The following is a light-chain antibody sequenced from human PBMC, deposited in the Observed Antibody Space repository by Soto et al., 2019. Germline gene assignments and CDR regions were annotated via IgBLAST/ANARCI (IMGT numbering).Light chain of an antibody. CDR3: QQYQNLWT. CDR1: HYVYSN. J-gene: IGKJ1*01. CDR2: RAS. V-gene: IGKV3-15*01. Sequence: EIVMTPSPATLSVSPVDRATLSCPASHYVYSNVAWFQQTPGQAPRLLIYRASARATGTPARFSGSGSGTEITLTITRLPSDVFALYYCQQYQNLWTFGQGTKVDIK.